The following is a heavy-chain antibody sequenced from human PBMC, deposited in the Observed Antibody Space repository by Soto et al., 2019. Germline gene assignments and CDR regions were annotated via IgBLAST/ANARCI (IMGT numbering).Heavy chain of an antibody. CDR3: ARVRYCSGGSCYPRFDL. V-gene: IGHV4-31*03. Sequence: QVQLQESGPGLVKPSQTLSLTCTVSGGSISSGGYYWSWIRQHPGKGLEWIGYIYYSGSTYYNPSLMSRVTISVDTSKNQFSLKLSSVTAADTAVYYCARVRYCSGGSCYPRFDLWGQGTLVTVSS. D-gene: IGHD2-15*01. J-gene: IGHJ5*02. CDR2: IYYSGST. CDR1: GGSISSGGYY.